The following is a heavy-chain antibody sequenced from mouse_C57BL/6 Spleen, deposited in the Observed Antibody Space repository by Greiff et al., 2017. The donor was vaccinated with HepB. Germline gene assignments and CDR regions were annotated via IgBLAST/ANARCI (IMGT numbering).Heavy chain of an antibody. V-gene: IGHV1-15*01. D-gene: IGHD1-1*01. J-gene: IGHJ4*01. CDR1: GYTFTDYE. CDR2: IDPETGGT. CDR3: TRGDYGYAMDY. Sequence: VQLVESGAELVRPGASVTLSCKASGYTFTDYEMHWVKQTPVHGLEWIGAIDPETGGTAYNQKFKGKAILTADKSSSTAYMELRSLTSEDSAVYYCTRGDYGYAMDYWGQGTSVTVSS.